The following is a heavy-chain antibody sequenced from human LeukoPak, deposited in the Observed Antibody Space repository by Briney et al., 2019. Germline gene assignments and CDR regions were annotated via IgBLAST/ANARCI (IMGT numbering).Heavy chain of an antibody. CDR2: I. J-gene: IGHJ6*03. V-gene: IGHV3-21*01. D-gene: IGHD4-17*01. CDR1: GFTFSSYS. CDR3: ARLASYGDYPGYMDV. Sequence: GGSLRLSCAASGFTFSSYSMNWVRQAPGKGLEWVSSIKGRFTISRDNAKNSLYLQMNSLRAEDTAVYYCARLASYGDYPGYMDVWGKGTTVTVSS.